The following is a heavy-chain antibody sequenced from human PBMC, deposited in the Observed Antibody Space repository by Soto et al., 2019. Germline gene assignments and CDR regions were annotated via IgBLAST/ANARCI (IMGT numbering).Heavy chain of an antibody. V-gene: IGHV3-74*01. D-gene: IGHD6-13*01. CDR1: GFTFSSYW. CDR3: ARVRYTSTWYYYGMDV. CDR2: ISSDGSRT. Sequence: EVQLVESGGDLVQPGGSLRLSCAASGFTFSSYWMYWVRQAPGKGLVWVSRISSDGSRTDYADSVKGRFTISRDNARNXLYLQMNSLRAEDTAVYYCARVRYTSTWYYYGMDVWGQGTTVTVSS. J-gene: IGHJ6*02.